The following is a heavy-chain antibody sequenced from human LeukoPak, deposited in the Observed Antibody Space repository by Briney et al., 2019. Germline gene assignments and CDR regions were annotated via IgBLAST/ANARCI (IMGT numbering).Heavy chain of an antibody. Sequence: SGTLCLTCAVSGVAISSYYWSWIRQPPGKGLEWMGYIYYSRSTNYNPSPKSRVIISADTSKNQLSLMPSTLTRAETAVYYCARVFNRNDVDYWGQGTLVTVSS. CDR3: ARVFNRNDVDY. CDR1: GVAISSYY. J-gene: IGHJ4*02. CDR2: IYYSRST. D-gene: IGHD1-20*01. V-gene: IGHV4-59*01.